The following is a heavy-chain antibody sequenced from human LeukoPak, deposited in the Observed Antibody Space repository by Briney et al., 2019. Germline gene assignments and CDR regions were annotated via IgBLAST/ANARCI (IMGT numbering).Heavy chain of an antibody. V-gene: IGHV1-69*05. CDR3: AVEEGATAFDY. CDR2: IIPIFGTA. CDR1: GGTFSSYA. D-gene: IGHD1-26*01. Sequence: GASVKVSCKASGGTFSSYAISWVRQAPGQGLEWMGRIIPIFGTANYAQKFQGRVTITTDESTSTAYMELSSLRSEDTAVYYCAVEEGATAFDYWGQGTLVTVSS. J-gene: IGHJ4*02.